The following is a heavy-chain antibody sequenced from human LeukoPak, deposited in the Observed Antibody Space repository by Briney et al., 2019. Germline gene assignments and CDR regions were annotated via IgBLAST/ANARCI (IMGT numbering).Heavy chain of an antibody. J-gene: IGHJ4*02. CDR3: AREDYALDY. CDR1: GFTFSSYE. V-gene: IGHV3-48*03. CDR2: INSSGRTI. Sequence: GGSLRLSCAASGFTFSSYEMNWVRQAPGKGLEWLSYINSSGRTIYYADSVKGRFTISRDNAKNSLYLQMTSLRAEDTAVYYCAREDYALDYWGQGTLVTVSS. D-gene: IGHD4/OR15-4a*01.